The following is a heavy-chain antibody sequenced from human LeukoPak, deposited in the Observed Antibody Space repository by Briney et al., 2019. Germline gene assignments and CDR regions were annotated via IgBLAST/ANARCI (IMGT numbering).Heavy chain of an antibody. CDR3: ARGHYYGSGSYYNYFDY. CDR2: ISYDGDTE. CDR1: GFTFSNYA. J-gene: IGHJ4*02. V-gene: IGHV3-30*01. D-gene: IGHD3-10*01. Sequence: GRSLRLSCAASGFTFSNYAMHWVRQAPGKGLEWVAAISYDGDTEFYADSVKGRFTISRDSSKNTLYVQMNSLRVEDTAVYYCARGHYYGSGSYYNYFDYWGQGTLVTVSS.